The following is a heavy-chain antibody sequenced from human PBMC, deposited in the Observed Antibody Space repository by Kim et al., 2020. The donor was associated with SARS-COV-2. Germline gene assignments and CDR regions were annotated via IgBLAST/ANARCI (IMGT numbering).Heavy chain of an antibody. D-gene: IGHD3-16*01. V-gene: IGHV3-74*01. Sequence: VKGRFTISRYNAKNTLYLQRNSLRAEDTAVYFCATRGGFSYGVPGDAMDVWGQGTTVTVSS. J-gene: IGHJ6*02. CDR3: ATRGGFSYGVPGDAMDV.